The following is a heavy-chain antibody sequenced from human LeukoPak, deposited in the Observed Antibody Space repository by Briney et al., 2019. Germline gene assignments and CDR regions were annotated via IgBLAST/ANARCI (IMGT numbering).Heavy chain of an antibody. Sequence: PGGSLRLSCAASDFTFTNYAMSWVHQAPGKGLEWVSAMTGSGESTNYADSVKGRFTISRDNSKNTLYLQMNSLRAEDTAVYYCAKDAFLDYGDYGTDAFDIWGQGTMVTVSS. CDR2: MTGSGEST. J-gene: IGHJ3*02. V-gene: IGHV3-23*01. D-gene: IGHD4-17*01. CDR1: DFTFTNYA. CDR3: AKDAFLDYGDYGTDAFDI.